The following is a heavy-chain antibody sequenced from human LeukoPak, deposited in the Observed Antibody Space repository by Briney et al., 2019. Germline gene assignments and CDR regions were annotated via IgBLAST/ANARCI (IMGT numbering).Heavy chain of an antibody. J-gene: IGHJ3*02. CDR2: IYYSGST. Sequence: SVTLSLTCTVSGGSISSSSYYWGWIRQPPGKGLEWIGSIYYSGSTYYNPSLKSRVTISVDTSKNQFSLKLSSVTAADTAVYYCARHEGITMVRSDAFDIWGQGTMVTVSS. CDR3: ARHEGITMVRSDAFDI. V-gene: IGHV4-39*01. D-gene: IGHD3-10*01. CDR1: GGSISSSSYY.